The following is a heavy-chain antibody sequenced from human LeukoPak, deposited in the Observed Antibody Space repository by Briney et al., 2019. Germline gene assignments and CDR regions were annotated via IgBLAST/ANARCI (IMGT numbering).Heavy chain of an antibody. CDR3: ASGSGWAKYYFDY. Sequence: NPGGSLRLSCAASKFTFSSYAMSWVRQGPGKGLEWVSSISSSSSYIYYADSVKGRFTISRDNAKNSLYLQMNSLRAEDTAVYYCASGSGWAKYYFDYWGQGTLVTVSS. J-gene: IGHJ4*02. CDR1: KFTFSSYA. D-gene: IGHD6-19*01. V-gene: IGHV3-21*01. CDR2: ISSSSSYI.